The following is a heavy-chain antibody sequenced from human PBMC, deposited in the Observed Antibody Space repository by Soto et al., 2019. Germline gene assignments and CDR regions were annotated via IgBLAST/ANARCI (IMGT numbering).Heavy chain of an antibody. CDR3: ARDPNWNDVRGAFDI. V-gene: IGHV3-66*01. J-gene: IGHJ3*02. D-gene: IGHD1-1*01. Sequence: GGSLRLSCAASGFTVSSNYMSWVRQAPGKGLEWVSVIYSGGSTYYADSVKGRFTISRDNSKNTLYLQMNSLRAEDTAVYYCARDPNWNDVRGAFDIWGQGTMVTVSS. CDR2: IYSGGST. CDR1: GFTVSSNY.